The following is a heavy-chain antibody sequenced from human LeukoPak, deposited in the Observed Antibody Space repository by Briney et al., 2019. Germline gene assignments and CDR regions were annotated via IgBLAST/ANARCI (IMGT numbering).Heavy chain of an antibody. V-gene: IGHV3-7*01. J-gene: IGHJ4*02. CDR2: MKQDGREK. D-gene: IGHD6-19*01. CDR3: ARSSSGWWDY. CDR1: GFTFTNYW. Sequence: SGGSLRLSCVASGFTFTNYWMTWVRQAPGKGLEWVANMKQDGREKYYVDSVKGRFTVSRDNAKNSLFLQMNSLRAEDTAVYYCARSSSGWWDYWGQGTLVTVSS.